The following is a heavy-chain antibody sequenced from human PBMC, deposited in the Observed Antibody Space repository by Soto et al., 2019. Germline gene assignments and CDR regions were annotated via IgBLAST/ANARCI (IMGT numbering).Heavy chain of an antibody. D-gene: IGHD6-6*01. V-gene: IGHV4-34*01. J-gene: IGHJ5*02. CDR1: GGSFSGYY. CDR2: INHSGST. CDR3: ARGIEYSSSFGVIWFDP. Sequence: SETLSLTCAVYGGSFSGYYWSWIRQPPGKGLEWIGEINHSGSTNYNPSLKSRVTISVDTSKNQFSLKLSSVTAADTAVYYCARGIEYSSSFGVIWFDPWGQGTLVTVAS.